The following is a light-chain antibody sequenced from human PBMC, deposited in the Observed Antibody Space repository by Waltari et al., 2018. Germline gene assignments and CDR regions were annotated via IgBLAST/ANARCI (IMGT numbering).Light chain of an antibody. J-gene: IGKJ2*01. CDR3: QQSYSTPYT. V-gene: IGKV1-39*01. CDR1: QSIATY. CDR2: AAS. Sequence: DIQMTQSPSSLSASVGDRVTIACRASQSIATYLNWYQQKPGNAPELLIYAASSLQSGVPSRFSGSGSGTDFTLTISSLQPEDFATYYCQQSYSTPYTFGQGTKLEI.